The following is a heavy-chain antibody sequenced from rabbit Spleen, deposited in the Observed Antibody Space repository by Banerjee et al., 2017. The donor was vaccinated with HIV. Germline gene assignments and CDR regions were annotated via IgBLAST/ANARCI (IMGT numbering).Heavy chain of an antibody. D-gene: IGHD8-1*01. Sequence: QEQLEESGGGLVRPEGSLTLTCAASGFSFSDGHYMCWVRQAPGKGLEWIACIYTASSGSTYYASWAKGRFTISKTSSTTVTLQMTSLTAADTATYFCARSYDIGSATNYYNLWGPGTLVTVS. CDR1: GFSFSDGHY. CDR2: IYTASSGST. V-gene: IGHV1S45*01. CDR3: ARSYDIGSATNYYNL. J-gene: IGHJ4*01.